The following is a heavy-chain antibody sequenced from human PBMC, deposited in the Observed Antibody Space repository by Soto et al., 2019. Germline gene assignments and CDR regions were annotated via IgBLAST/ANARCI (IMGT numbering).Heavy chain of an antibody. CDR3: ARDGLMVRGVTSWFDP. CDR1: GYTFTSYA. J-gene: IGHJ5*02. Sequence: ASVKVSCKASGYTFTSYAMHWVRQAPGQRLEWMGWINAGNGNTKYSQKFQGRVTITRDTSASTAYMELSSLRSEDTAVYYCARDGLMVRGVTSWFDPWGQGTLVTVSS. D-gene: IGHD3-10*01. CDR2: INAGNGNT. V-gene: IGHV1-3*01.